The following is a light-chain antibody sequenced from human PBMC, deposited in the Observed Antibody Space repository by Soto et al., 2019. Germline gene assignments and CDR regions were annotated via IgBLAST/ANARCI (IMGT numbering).Light chain of an antibody. CDR3: QQCATSPWT. J-gene: IGKJ1*01. CDR2: GSS. CDR1: HSVPTTY. Sequence: EIVLTQSPASLSLSPGERATLSCRASHSVPTTYLAWYQQKPGEAPRVLIYGSSSRATGIPDRFSGSGSGTDFTLTITRLEPVDFALYFCQQCATSPWTFGQGTKVEIK. V-gene: IGKV3-20*01.